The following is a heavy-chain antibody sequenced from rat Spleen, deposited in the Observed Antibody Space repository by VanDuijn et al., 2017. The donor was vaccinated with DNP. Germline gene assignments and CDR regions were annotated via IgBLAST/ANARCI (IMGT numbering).Heavy chain of an antibody. J-gene: IGHJ4*01. Sequence: EVQLQESGPGLLRPSQSLSLTCSVTGYSITSSSRWNWIREFPGNKLEWMGYINSAGSTDYIPSLKGRISITRDTSKNQFFLQVNSVTTEDTATYHCARWPGYNPPYAMDAWGQGTSVTVSS. CDR3: ARWPGYNPPYAMDA. V-gene: IGHV3-3*01. CDR1: GYSITSSSR. D-gene: IGHD1-4*01. CDR2: INSAGST.